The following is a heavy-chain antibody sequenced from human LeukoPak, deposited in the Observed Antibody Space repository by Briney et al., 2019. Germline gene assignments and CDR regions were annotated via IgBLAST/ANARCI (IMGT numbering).Heavy chain of an antibody. CDR1: GFTFSSYV. V-gene: IGHV3-21*01. CDR3: ARGYSGYEDY. CDR2: ISGNGGET. J-gene: IGHJ4*02. Sequence: GGSLRLSCAASGFTFSSYVMHWVRQAPGKGLEWVSTISGNGGETYHADSVKGRFTISRDNAKNSLYLQMNSLRAEDTAVYYCARGYSGYEDYWGQGTLVTVSS. D-gene: IGHD5-12*01.